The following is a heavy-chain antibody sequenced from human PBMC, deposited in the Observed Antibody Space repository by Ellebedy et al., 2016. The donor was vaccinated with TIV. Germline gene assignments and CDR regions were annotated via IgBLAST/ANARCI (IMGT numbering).Heavy chain of an antibody. Sequence: PGGSLRLSCAASGFTFSSYGMHWVRQAPGKGLGWVAVIWYDGSNKYYADSVKGRFTISRDNSKNTLYLQMNSLRAEDTAVYYCARDRELGDPNFDYWGQGTLVTVSS. V-gene: IGHV3-33*01. CDR1: GFTFSSYG. J-gene: IGHJ4*02. CDR3: ARDRELGDPNFDY. D-gene: IGHD3-10*01. CDR2: IWYDGSNK.